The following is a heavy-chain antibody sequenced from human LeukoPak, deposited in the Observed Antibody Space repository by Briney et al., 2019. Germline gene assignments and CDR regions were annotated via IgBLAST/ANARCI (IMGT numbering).Heavy chain of an antibody. CDR3: ATAPSRGCSGGSCSYISYY. D-gene: IGHD2-15*01. Sequence: ASVKVSCKVSGYTLTELSMHWVRQAPGKGLEWMGGFDPEDGETIYAQKFQGRVTMTEDTSTDTAYMELSSLRSEDTAVYYCATAPSRGCSGGSCSYISYYWGQGTLVTVSS. CDR1: GYTLTELS. V-gene: IGHV1-24*01. CDR2: FDPEDGET. J-gene: IGHJ4*02.